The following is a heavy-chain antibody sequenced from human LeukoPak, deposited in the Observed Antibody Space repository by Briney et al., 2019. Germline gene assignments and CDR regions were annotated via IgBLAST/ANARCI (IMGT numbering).Heavy chain of an antibody. J-gene: IGHJ3*02. D-gene: IGHD3-16*01. CDR3: AKDNLWGGSHPPTYAFDI. CDR1: GFTFSSYS. Sequence: HPGGSLRLSCAASGFTFSSYSMAWVRQAPGKGLEWVSYISIRSSTIYYADSVKGRFTISRDNSKNTLYLQMNSLRAEDTAVYYCAKDNLWGGSHPPTYAFDIWGQGTMVTVSS. V-gene: IGHV3-48*01. CDR2: ISIRSSTI.